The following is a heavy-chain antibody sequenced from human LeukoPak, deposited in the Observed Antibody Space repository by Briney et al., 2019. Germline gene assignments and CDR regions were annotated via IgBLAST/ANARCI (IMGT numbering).Heavy chain of an antibody. CDR1: GGSFSGYY. Sequence: SETLSLTCAVYGGSFSGYYWSWIRQPPGKGLEWIGEINHSGSTNYNPSLKSRVTISVDTSKNQFSLKLSSVTGVQMSVYYCARGGGSSWYYYSYMGVWGKGTTVTVSS. CDR3: ARGGGSSWYYYSYMGV. V-gene: IGHV4-34*01. CDR2: INHSGST. J-gene: IGHJ6*03. D-gene: IGHD6-13*01.